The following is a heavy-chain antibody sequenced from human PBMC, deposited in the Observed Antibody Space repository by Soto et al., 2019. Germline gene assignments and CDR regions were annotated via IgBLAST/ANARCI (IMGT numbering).Heavy chain of an antibody. CDR1: GFTFSSYS. CDR2: ISTTSSFI. V-gene: IGHV3-21*04. Sequence: PGGSLRLSCAASGFTFSSYSMNWVRQAPGKGLEWVSSISTTSSFIYSADSVKGRFTISRDNAKNTLYLQMNSLRAEDTAVYYCAKGSSELLWFGEAFDYYYYYMDVWGKGTTVTVSS. J-gene: IGHJ6*03. D-gene: IGHD3-10*01. CDR3: AKGSSELLWFGEAFDYYYYYMDV.